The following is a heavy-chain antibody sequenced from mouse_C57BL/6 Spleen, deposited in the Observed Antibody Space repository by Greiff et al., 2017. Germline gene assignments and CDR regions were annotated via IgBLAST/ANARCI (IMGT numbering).Heavy chain of an antibody. Sequence: VKLQESGPELVKPGASVKISCKASGYAFSSSWMNWVKQRPGKGLEWIGRIYPGDGDTNYNGKFKGKATLTADKSSSTAYMQLSSLTSEDSAVYFCARITTVVVPFDYWGQGTTLTVSS. CDR2: IYPGDGDT. V-gene: IGHV1-82*01. CDR1: GYAFSSSW. D-gene: IGHD1-1*01. CDR3: ARITTVVVPFDY. J-gene: IGHJ2*01.